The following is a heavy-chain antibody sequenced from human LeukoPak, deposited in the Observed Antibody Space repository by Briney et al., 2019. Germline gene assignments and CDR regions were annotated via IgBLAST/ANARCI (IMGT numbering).Heavy chain of an antibody. J-gene: IGHJ4*02. CDR1: GFTFSSYA. Sequence: GGSLRLSCAASGFTFSSYAMHWVRQAPGKGLEWVAVISYDGSNKYYADSVKGRFTISRDNSKNTLYLQMNSLRAEDTAVYYCARGRDRTRFGALDCWGQGTLVTVSS. CDR3: ARGRDRTRFGALDC. V-gene: IGHV3-30*04. D-gene: IGHD3-10*01. CDR2: ISYDGSNK.